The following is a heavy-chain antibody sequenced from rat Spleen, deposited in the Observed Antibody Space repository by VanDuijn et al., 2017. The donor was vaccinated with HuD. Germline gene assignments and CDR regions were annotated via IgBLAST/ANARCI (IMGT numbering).Heavy chain of an antibody. CDR1: GFTFSDYY. J-gene: IGHJ2*01. CDR3: ARQIYYYSYYFDY. CDR2: ISYDGSTT. V-gene: IGHV5-29*01. Sequence: EVQLVESDGGLVQPGRSLKLSCATSGFTFSDYYMAWVRQAPTKGLDWVATISYDGSTTYYRDSVKGRFTISRDNAKNTQYLQMDSLRSEDTATYYCARQIYYYSYYFDYWGQGVMVTVSS. D-gene: IGHD1-2*01.